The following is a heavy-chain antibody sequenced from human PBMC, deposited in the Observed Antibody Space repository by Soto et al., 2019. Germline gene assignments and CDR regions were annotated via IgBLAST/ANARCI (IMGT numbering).Heavy chain of an antibody. D-gene: IGHD2-2*01. CDR3: ARGPIVVALRLWWNYFDY. Sequence: HPGGSLRLSRAASGFTFSSYSMNWVRQAPGKGLEWVSYISSSSTIYYADSVKGRFTISRDNAKNSLYLQMNSLRAEDTAVYYCARGPIVVALRLWWNYFDYWGQGTLVTVSS. CDR1: GFTFSSYS. J-gene: IGHJ4*02. V-gene: IGHV3-48*01. CDR2: ISSSSTI.